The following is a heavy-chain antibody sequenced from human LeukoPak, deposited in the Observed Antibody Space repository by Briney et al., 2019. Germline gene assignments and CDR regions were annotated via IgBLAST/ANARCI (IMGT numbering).Heavy chain of an antibody. J-gene: IGHJ4*02. CDR1: GFTFSSYA. D-gene: IGHD6-19*01. CDR3: ARGNDHNSGSLDY. CDR2: IWYDGSNK. V-gene: IGHV3-33*08. Sequence: GGSLRLSCAASGFTFSSYAMHWVRQAPGKGLEWVAVIWYDGSNKYYADSVKGRFTISRDNSKNTLYVQMNSLRAEDTALYYCARGNDHNSGSLDYWGQGTLVTVSS.